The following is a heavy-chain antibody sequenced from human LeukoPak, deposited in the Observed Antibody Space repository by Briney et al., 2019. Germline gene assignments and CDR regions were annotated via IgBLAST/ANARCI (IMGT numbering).Heavy chain of an antibody. J-gene: IGHJ4*02. D-gene: IGHD5-12*01. V-gene: IGHV1-2*02. CDR2: INPNSGGT. CDR3: ARSGYDTRAIFGY. CDR1: GYTFTGYY. Sequence: ASVKVSCKASGYTFTGYYMHWVRQAPGQGLEWMGWINPNSGGTNYAQKFQGRVTMTRDTSTSTVYMELSSLRSEDTAVYYCARSGYDTRAIFGYWGQGTLVTVSS.